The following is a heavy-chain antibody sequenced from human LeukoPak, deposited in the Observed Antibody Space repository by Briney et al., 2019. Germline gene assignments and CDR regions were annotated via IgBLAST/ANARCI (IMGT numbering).Heavy chain of an antibody. CDR1: GGSISSSSYY. CDR3: ARAYDSSGYPFDY. J-gene: IGHJ4*02. CDR2: IYYSGGT. V-gene: IGHV4-39*01. D-gene: IGHD3-22*01. Sequence: SETLSLTCTVSGGSISSSSYYWGWIRQPPGKGLEWIGSIYYSGGTYYNPSLKSRVTISVDTSKNQFSLKLSSVTAADTAVYYCARAYDSSGYPFDYWGQGTLVTVSS.